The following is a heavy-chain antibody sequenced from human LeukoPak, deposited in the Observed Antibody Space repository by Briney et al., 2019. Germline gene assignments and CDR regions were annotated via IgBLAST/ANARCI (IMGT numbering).Heavy chain of an antibody. CDR3: ARDSPTYYFDY. CDR1: GGSISSGTLS. J-gene: IGHJ4*02. CDR2: IYSSGSN. Sequence: SETLSLTCTGSGGSISSGTLSGPWIRRHPGKDLEWIGYIYSSGSNFYNPSLKGRVTISVDTSKNQFSLKLSSVTAADTAVYYCARDSPTYYFDYWGQGTLVTVSS. V-gene: IGHV4-31*03.